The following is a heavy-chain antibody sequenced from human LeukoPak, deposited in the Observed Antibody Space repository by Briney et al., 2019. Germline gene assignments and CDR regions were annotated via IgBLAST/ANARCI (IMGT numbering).Heavy chain of an antibody. J-gene: IGHJ4*02. V-gene: IGHV1-69*13. D-gene: IGHD3-9*01. Sequence: ASVKVSCKASGGTFSSCAISWVRQAPGQGLEWMGGIIPIFGTANYAQKFQGRVTITADESTSTAYMELSSLRSEDTAVYYCARAVRPFDSADLFDYWGQGTLVTVSS. CDR1: GGTFSSCA. CDR3: ARAVRPFDSADLFDY. CDR2: IIPIFGTA.